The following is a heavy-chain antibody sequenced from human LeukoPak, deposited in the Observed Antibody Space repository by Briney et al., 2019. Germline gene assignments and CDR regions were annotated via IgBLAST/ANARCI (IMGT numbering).Heavy chain of an antibody. CDR3: ATYVWGSYRYGY. CDR1: GGSISSYY. J-gene: IGHJ4*02. D-gene: IGHD3-16*02. CDR2: IYYSGST. Sequence: SETLSLTCTVSGGSISSYYWSWIRQPPGKGLEWIGYIYYSGSTNYNPSLKSRVTISVDTSKNQFSLRLSSVTAADTAVYYCATYVWGSYRYGYWGQGTLVTVSS. V-gene: IGHV4-59*08.